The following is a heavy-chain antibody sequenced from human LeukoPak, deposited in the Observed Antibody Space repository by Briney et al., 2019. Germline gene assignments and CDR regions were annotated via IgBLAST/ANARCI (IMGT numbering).Heavy chain of an antibody. D-gene: IGHD6-19*01. CDR1: GFTFSGAA. CDR2: IRSKANSYAT. Sequence: GGSLKLSCAASGFTFSGAAMHWVRQASGKGLEWVGRIRSKANSYATAYAASVKGRFTISRDDSKNTAYLQMNSLKIEDTAVYYCAKARSSGWPVTYYFDYWGQGTLVTVSS. J-gene: IGHJ4*02. V-gene: IGHV3-73*01. CDR3: AKARSSGWPVTYYFDY.